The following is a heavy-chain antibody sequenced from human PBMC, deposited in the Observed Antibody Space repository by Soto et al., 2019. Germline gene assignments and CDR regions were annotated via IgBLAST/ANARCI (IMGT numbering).Heavy chain of an antibody. V-gene: IGHV3-30-3*01. D-gene: IGHD2-15*01. J-gene: IGHJ4*02. CDR2: ISYDGSNK. CDR3: ARGIGYCSGGSCSSLDY. CDR1: GFTFSSYA. Sequence: PGGSLRLSWAASGFTFSSYAMLWVRQAPGKGLEWVAVISYDGSNKYYADSVKGRFTISRDNSKNTLYLQMNSLRAEDTAVYYCARGIGYCSGGSCSSLDYWGQGTLVTVSS.